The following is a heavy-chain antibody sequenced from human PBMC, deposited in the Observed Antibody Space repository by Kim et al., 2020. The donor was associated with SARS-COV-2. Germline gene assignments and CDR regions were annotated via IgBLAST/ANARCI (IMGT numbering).Heavy chain of an antibody. Sequence: YNPSLKSRVTIAVDTSKTQFSLKLSSVTAADTAVYYCARVGPTRPIYFDYWGQGTLVTVSS. V-gene: IGHV4-31*02. CDR3: ARVGPTRPIYFDY. J-gene: IGHJ4*02. D-gene: IGHD1-26*01.